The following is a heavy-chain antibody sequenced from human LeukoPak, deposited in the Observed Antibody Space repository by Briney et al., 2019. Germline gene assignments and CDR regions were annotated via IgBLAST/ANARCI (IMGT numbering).Heavy chain of an antibody. CDR1: GITFSSYA. CDR3: AKDLWDSGSQAYFDY. Sequence: GGSLRLSCAASGITFSSYAMSWVRQAPGKGLEWVSGVSGSGGSTYYADSVKGRFTISRDNSKNALYLQMNSLRAEDTAVYYCAKDLWDSGSQAYFDYWGQGTLVTVSS. D-gene: IGHD3-10*01. CDR2: VSGSGGST. V-gene: IGHV3-23*01. J-gene: IGHJ4*02.